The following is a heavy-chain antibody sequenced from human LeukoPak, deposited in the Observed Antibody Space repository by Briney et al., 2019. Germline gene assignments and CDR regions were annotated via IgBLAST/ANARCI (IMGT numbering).Heavy chain of an antibody. CDR1: GFTLSNSW. CDR2: TNGDGSDT. V-gene: IGHV3-74*01. CDR3: VRDGEYSHGIDFDY. D-gene: IGHD5-18*01. J-gene: IGHJ4*02. Sequence: PGGSLRLSCAASGFTLSNSWMHWVRQAPGKGLVWVSRTNGDGSDTSYADSVKGRFTISRDSATNTLYLQMNSLRAGDTAIYYCVRDGEYSHGIDFDYWGQGTLVTVSP.